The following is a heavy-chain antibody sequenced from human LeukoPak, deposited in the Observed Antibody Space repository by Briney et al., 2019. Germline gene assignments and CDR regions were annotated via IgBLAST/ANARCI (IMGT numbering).Heavy chain of an antibody. CDR1: RYTFIAYH. CDR3: ATNLLQLAVARTRGNDY. Sequence: ASVKVSCKASRYTFIAYHMHWARQAPGKGLEWMGGFDPEDGETIYAQKFQGRVTMTEATSTDTAYMELSSLSSEDTALDYCATNLLQLAVARTRGNDYWGQGTLVTVSS. D-gene: IGHD6-13*01. J-gene: IGHJ4*02. V-gene: IGHV1-24*01. CDR2: FDPEDGET.